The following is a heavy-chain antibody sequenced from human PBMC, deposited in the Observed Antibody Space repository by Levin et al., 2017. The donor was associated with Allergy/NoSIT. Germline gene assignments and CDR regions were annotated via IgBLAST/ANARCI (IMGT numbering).Heavy chain of an antibody. V-gene: IGHV3-53*01. CDR2: IYSGGST. D-gene: IGHD2-15*01. J-gene: IGHJ4*02. CDR3: AREACSGGSCYDY. Sequence: PGGSLRLSCAASGLTVSTNYMSWVRQAPGKGLEWVSLIYSGGSTYYADSVKGRFTISRDNSKNTLYLQMNSLRVEDTAVYYCAREACSGGSCYDYWGQGTLVTVSS. CDR1: GLTVSTNY.